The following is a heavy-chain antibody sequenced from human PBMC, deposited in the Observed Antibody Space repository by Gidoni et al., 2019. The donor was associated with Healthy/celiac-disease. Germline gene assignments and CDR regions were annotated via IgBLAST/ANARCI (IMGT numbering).Heavy chain of an antibody. D-gene: IGHD6-6*01. Sequence: QVQLVESGGGVVQPGRSLRLPCAAYGFTFRSHAMHWVRQAPGKGLEWVAVISYDGSNKYYADSVKGRFTISRDNSKNTLYLQMNSLRAEDTAVYYCARDKGGKVIRSSSSFDYWGQGTLVTVSS. J-gene: IGHJ4*02. CDR2: ISYDGSNK. CDR3: ARDKGGKVIRSSSSFDY. CDR1: GFTFRSHA. V-gene: IGHV3-30-3*01.